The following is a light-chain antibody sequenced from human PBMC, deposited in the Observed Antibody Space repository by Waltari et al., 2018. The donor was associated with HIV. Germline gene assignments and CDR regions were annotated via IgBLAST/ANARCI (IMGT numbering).Light chain of an antibody. CDR1: QSIGRW. CDR3: QQASSLPLT. Sequence: DIQMTQSPSSVSAYVGDRVTIPCRASQSIGRWLVWYQQTPGKAPKLLIYAASTLQGGVPSRFSGSGSGTSFTLTISSLQPEDFATYYCQQASSLPLTFGEGTKVEIK. J-gene: IGKJ4*01. V-gene: IGKV1-12*01. CDR2: AAS.